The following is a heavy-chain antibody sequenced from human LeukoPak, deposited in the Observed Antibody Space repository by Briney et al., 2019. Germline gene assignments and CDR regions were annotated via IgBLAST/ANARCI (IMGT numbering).Heavy chain of an antibody. Sequence: ASVKVSCKASGYTFNRYGMNWVRQAPGQGLEWMGWINTNTGNPTYAQGFTGRFVLSLDTSVSTAYLQINSLKAEDTAVYYCARGAYGDNYYYYMDVWGKGTTVTVSS. CDR3: ARGAYGDNYYYYMDV. V-gene: IGHV7-4-1*02. CDR1: GYTFNRYG. D-gene: IGHD4-17*01. J-gene: IGHJ6*03. CDR2: INTNTGNP.